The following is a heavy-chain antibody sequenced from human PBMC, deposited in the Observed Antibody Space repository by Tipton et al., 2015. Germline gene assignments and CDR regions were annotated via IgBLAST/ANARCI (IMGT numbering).Heavy chain of an antibody. D-gene: IGHD5-18*01. V-gene: IGHV4-34*01. CDR1: GGSFSGYY. CDR2: ISHSGST. Sequence: GLVKPSETLSLTCAVYGGSFSGYYWSWIRQSPGKGLEWIGEISHSGSTNYNPSLKSRVTLSVDTSKNQFSLKLSSVTAADTAVYYCARSRGKNNYGYYYGMDVWGQGTTVTVSS. J-gene: IGHJ6*02. CDR3: ARSRGKNNYGYYYGMDV.